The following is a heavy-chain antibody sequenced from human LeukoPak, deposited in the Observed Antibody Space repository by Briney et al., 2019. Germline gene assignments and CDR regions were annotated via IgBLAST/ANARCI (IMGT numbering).Heavy chain of an antibody. D-gene: IGHD7-27*01. J-gene: IGHJ4*02. CDR1: GGSFSGYY. CDR3: ARHFNMGTSAFDY. CDR2: IYYSGST. V-gene: IGHV4-59*08. Sequence: SETLSLTCAVYGGSFSGYYWSWIRQPPGKGLEWIGYIYYSGSTNYNPSLKSRVTISVDTSKNQFSLRLSSVTAADTAVYYCARHFNMGTSAFDYWGQGTLVTVSS.